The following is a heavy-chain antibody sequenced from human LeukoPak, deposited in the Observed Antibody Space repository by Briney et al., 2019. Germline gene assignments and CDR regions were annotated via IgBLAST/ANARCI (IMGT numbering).Heavy chain of an antibody. D-gene: IGHD6-13*01. CDR1: GFTFDDYA. Sequence: PGRPLRLSCAASGFTFDDYAMHWVRQAPGKGLEWVSGISWNSGSIGYADSVKGRFTISRDNAKNSLCLQMNSLRAEDTALYYCAKDIRHIAGSYFDYWGQGTLVTVSS. J-gene: IGHJ4*02. CDR3: AKDIRHIAGSYFDY. CDR2: ISWNSGSI. V-gene: IGHV3-9*01.